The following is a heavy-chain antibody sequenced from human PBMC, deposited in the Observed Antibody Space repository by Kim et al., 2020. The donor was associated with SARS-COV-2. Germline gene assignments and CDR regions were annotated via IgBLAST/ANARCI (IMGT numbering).Heavy chain of an antibody. V-gene: IGHV2-70*11. D-gene: IGHD6-19*01. CDR1: GFSLSTSGMC. CDR3: ARTDSSGWDNPPYYYYGMDV. CDR2: IDWDDDK. Sequence: SGPTLVNPTQTLTLTCTFSGFSLSTSGMCVSWIRQPPGKALEWLARIDWDDDKYYSTSLKTRLTISKDTSKNQVVLTMTNMDPVDTATYYCARTDSSGWDNPPYYYYGMDVWGQGTTVTVSS. J-gene: IGHJ6*02.